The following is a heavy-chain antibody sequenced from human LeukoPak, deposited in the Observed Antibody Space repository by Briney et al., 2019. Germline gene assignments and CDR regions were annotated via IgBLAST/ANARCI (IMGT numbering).Heavy chain of an antibody. CDR3: AKEGGTYSSSWYCDY. D-gene: IGHD6-13*01. V-gene: IGHV3-30*02. CDR1: GFTFSSYG. Sequence: GGSLRLSCAASGFTFSSYGMHWVRQAPGKGLEWVAFIRYDGSNKYYADSVKGRFTISRDNSKNTLYLQMNSLRAEDTAVYYCAKEGGTYSSSWYCDYWGQGTLVTVSS. CDR2: IRYDGSNK. J-gene: IGHJ4*02.